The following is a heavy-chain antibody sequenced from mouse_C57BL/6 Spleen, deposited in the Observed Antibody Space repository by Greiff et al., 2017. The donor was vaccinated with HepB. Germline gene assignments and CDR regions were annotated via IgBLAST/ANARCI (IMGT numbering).Heavy chain of an antibody. D-gene: IGHD1-1*01. J-gene: IGHJ2*01. CDR1: GYTFTSYG. CDR3: ARGRTTVVAGVYVDY. CDR2: IYPRSGNT. V-gene: IGHV1-81*01. Sequence: QVQLKQSGAELARPGASVKLSCKASGYTFTSYGISWVKQRTGQGLEWIGEIYPRSGNTYYNEKFKGKATLTADKSSSTAYMELRSLTSEDSAVYFCARGRTTVVAGVYVDYWGQGTTLTVSS.